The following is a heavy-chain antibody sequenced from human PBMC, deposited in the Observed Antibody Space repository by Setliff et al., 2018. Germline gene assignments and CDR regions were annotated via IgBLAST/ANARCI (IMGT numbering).Heavy chain of an antibody. V-gene: IGHV1-2*02. J-gene: IGHJ3*02. CDR2: INPNTGGT. Sequence: PGASVKVSCKASGYAVTGYHIHWVRQAPGQGPEWMGWINPNTGGTNYAQKFQGRVTMTRDTSITTAYMELSSLRSDDTAVYYCARRPIALAGYRKGAFDIWGQGTMVTVSS. CDR1: GYAVTGYH. CDR3: ARRPIALAGYRKGAFDI. D-gene: IGHD6-19*01.